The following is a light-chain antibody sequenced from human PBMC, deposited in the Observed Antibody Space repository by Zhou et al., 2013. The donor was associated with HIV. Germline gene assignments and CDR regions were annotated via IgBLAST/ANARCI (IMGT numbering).Light chain of an antibody. Sequence: RLTQSPSTLSASTGDRINITCRASQDIDNCLAWYQQKPGKAPTLLVYGASTVQTGVPSRFSGSGSGTHFSLIINCLQSEDLATYHCQQYFTYPLTFGGGLPWRSN. CDR3: QQYFTYPLT. CDR1: QDIDNC. V-gene: IGKV1-8*01. CDR2: GAS. J-gene: IGKJ4*01.